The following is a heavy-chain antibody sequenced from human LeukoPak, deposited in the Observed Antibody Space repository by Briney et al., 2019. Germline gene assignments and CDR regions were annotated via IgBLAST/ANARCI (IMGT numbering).Heavy chain of an antibody. CDR3: AKAAAATSRVYFDY. J-gene: IGHJ4*02. CDR2: ISYDGSNK. CDR1: GFTFSSYG. D-gene: IGHD6-13*01. V-gene: IGHV3-30*18. Sequence: PGGSLRLSCAASGFTFSSYGMHWVRQAPGKGLEWVAVISYDGSNKYYADSVKGRFTISRDNSKNTLYLQMNSLRAEDTAVYYCAKAAAATSRVYFDYWGQGTLVTVSS.